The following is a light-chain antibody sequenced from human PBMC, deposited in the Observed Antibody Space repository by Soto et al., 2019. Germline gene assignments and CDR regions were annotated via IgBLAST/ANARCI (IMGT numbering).Light chain of an antibody. V-gene: IGKV1-5*01. CDR2: DAS. CDR1: QSISSS. Sequence: DIQMTQSPSSLSASVGDRVTITCRASQSISSSLAWYQQKPGKAPKLLIYDASILESGVPSSFSGSGSGTEFTLTVSSLQPDDFATYYCQQFHSYPWTFGQGTKVDIK. CDR3: QQFHSYPWT. J-gene: IGKJ1*01.